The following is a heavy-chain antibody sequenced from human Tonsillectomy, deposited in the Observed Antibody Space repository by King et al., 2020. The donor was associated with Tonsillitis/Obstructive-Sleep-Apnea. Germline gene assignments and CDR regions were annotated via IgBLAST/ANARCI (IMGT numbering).Heavy chain of an antibody. CDR3: ARGGAAVPYFFDY. D-gene: IGHD6-13*01. V-gene: IGHV4-59*01. J-gene: IGHJ4*02. Sequence: QLQESGPGLVKPSETLSLTCTVSDGSINSYYWTWIRQTPGKGLEWIAYIDYNGFTNYNPSLQSRLTVSVDTSKNQFSLNLSSVTAADTAIYYCARGGAAVPYFFDYWGQGKVVTVS. CDR2: IDYNGFT. CDR1: DGSINSYY.